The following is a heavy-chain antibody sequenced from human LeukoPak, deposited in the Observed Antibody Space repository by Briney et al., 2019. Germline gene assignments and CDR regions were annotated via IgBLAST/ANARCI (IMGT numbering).Heavy chain of an antibody. J-gene: IGHJ4*02. Sequence: GGSLRLSCAASGFTISTYVMSWVRQAPGKGLEWVSTISASGIGTYYADSVKGRFTVSRDNSKNTLYLQMNSLRAEDTAVYFCANLRGSGSSYFDSWGQGTLVTVSS. D-gene: IGHD3-10*01. CDR3: ANLRGSGSSYFDS. CDR1: GFTISTYV. V-gene: IGHV3-23*01. CDR2: ISASGIGT.